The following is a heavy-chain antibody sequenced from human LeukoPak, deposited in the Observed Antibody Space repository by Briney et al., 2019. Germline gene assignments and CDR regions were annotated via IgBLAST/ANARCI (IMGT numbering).Heavy chain of an antibody. V-gene: IGHV4-39*07. D-gene: IGHD3-22*01. CDR2: IYYTGST. CDR1: GASINTTIYY. CDR3: ARGRWTDKRLLLRRYFDY. J-gene: IGHJ4*02. Sequence: SETLSLTCTVSGASINTTIYYWGWIRQPPGKGLEWIGSIYYTGSTYYNPSLKSRVTISVDTSKNQFSLKLSSVTAADTAVYYCARGRWTDKRLLLRRYFDYWGQGTLVTVSS.